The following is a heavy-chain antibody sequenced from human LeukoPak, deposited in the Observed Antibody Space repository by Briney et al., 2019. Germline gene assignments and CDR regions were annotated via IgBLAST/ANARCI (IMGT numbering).Heavy chain of an antibody. CDR2: IYYSGST. J-gene: IGHJ4*02. Sequence: SETLSLTCTVSGGSISSGSYYWSWIRQPAGKGLEWIGRIYYSGSTNYNPSLKSRVTISVDTSKNQFSLKLSSVTAADTAVYYCAREHLEYFDYWGQGTLVTVSS. CDR1: GGSISSGSYY. CDR3: AREHLEYFDY. V-gene: IGHV4-61*10.